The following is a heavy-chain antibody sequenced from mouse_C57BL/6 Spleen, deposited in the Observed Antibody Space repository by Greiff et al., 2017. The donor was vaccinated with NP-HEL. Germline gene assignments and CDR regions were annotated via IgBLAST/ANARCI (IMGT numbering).Heavy chain of an antibody. CDR1: GFTFSSYG. Sequence: EVQRVESGGDLVKPGGSLKLSCAASGFTFSSYGMSWVRQTPDKRLEWVATISSGGSYTYYPDSVKGRFTISRDNAKNTLYLQMSSLKSEDTAMYYCARHGGYPWYFDVWGTGTTVTVSS. D-gene: IGHD2-2*01. V-gene: IGHV5-6*01. CDR2: ISSGGSYT. CDR3: ARHGGYPWYFDV. J-gene: IGHJ1*03.